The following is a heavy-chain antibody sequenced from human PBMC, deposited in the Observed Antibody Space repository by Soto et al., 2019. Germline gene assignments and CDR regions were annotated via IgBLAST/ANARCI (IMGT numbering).Heavy chain of an antibody. V-gene: IGHV3-15*01. CDR2: IKSKTDGGTT. J-gene: IGHJ6*02. Sequence: EVKLVESGGGLVKPGGSLRLSCAASGFTFSNAWMSWVRQAPGKGLEWVGRIKSKTDGGTTDYAAPVKGRFTISRDDSKNTLYLQMNSLKTEDTAVYYCTTDVYNWNLLGGYYYYGMDVWGQGTTVTVSS. CDR1: GFTFSNAW. D-gene: IGHD1-1*01. CDR3: TTDVYNWNLLGGYYYYGMDV.